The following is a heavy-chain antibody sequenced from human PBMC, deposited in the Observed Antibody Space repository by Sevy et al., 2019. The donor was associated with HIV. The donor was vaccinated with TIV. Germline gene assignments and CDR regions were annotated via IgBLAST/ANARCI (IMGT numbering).Heavy chain of an antibody. J-gene: IGHJ4*02. CDR2: ISGSGSST. CDR3: AKDRSYLRGYCNNGGCYSFDH. Sequence: GGSLRLSCSASGFIFGSYGMTWVRQAPGKGLEWVSGISGSGSSTYYADSVKGRFTISRDNSKNTLYLQMNSLRVEDTAIYYCAKDRSYLRGYCNNGGCYSFDHWGQGTLVTVSS. CDR1: GFIFGSYG. V-gene: IGHV3-23*01. D-gene: IGHD2-15*01.